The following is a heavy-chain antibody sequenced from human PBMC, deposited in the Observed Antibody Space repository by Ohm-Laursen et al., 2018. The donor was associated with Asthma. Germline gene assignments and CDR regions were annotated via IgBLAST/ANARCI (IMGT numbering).Heavy chain of an antibody. J-gene: IGHJ4*02. V-gene: IGHV3-48*01. Sequence: SLRLSCAASGFTFSSYSMNWVRQAPGKGLEWVSYISSSSSTIYYADSVKGRFTISRDNAKNSLYLQMNSLRSEDTAVYYCAAGDFWSGYHMGDYWGQGTLVTVSS. CDR3: AAGDFWSGYHMGDY. CDR2: ISSSSSTI. CDR1: GFTFSSYS. D-gene: IGHD3-3*01.